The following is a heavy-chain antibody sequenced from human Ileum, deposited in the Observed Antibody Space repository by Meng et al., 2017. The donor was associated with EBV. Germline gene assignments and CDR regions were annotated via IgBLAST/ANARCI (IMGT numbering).Heavy chain of an antibody. V-gene: IGHV1-8*02. J-gene: IGHJ5*02. CDR1: GYTFINHD. CDR2: MNSNSGNT. Sequence: QGKLVQSGPELKRPGASVKVSCKASGYTFINHDIDWFRQAPGQGLEWMGWMNSNSGNTGYGQKFQDRVTMTRNTSISTAYMELSSLTSEDTALYYCARGSGAGGRDWFDPWGQGTLVTVSS. CDR3: ARGSGAGGRDWFDP. D-gene: IGHD3-16*01.